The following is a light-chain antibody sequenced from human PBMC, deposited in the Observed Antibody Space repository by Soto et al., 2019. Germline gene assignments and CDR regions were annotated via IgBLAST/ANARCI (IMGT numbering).Light chain of an antibody. CDR1: QTISSW. CDR3: QHYNSYSEA. J-gene: IGKJ1*01. Sequence: DIQMTQSPSTLSGSVGDRVTITCRASQTISSWLAWYQQKQGKAPKLLIYKASTLKSGVPSRFSGSGAGTEFTLTSSSLQPDDFSTYYCQHYNSYSEAVGQGTKVDLK. CDR2: KAS. V-gene: IGKV1-5*03.